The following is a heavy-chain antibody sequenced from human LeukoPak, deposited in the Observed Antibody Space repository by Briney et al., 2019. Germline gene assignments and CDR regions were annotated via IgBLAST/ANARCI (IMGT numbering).Heavy chain of an antibody. V-gene: IGHV4-34*01. Sequence: SETLSLTCAVYGGSFGGYYWSGIRKPPGKGLEWIGEINHSGSTNYNPSLKSRVTISVDTSKNQFPLKLSSVTAADTAVYYCANSGGSGAFDIWGQGTMVTVSS. D-gene: IGHD2-15*01. CDR3: ANSGGSGAFDI. CDR2: INHSGST. CDR1: GGSFGGYY. J-gene: IGHJ3*02.